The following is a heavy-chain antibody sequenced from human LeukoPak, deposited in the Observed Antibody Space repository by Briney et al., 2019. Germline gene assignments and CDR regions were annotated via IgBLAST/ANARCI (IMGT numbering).Heavy chain of an antibody. V-gene: IGHV1-3*01. CDR1: GYTFTSYA. Sequence: ASVKVSCKASGYTFTSYAMHWVRQAPGQRLEWMGWINAGNGNTKYSQKFQGRVTITRDTSASTAYMELSSLRSEDTAVYYCAREGHGDYVVDYWGQGTLVTVSS. D-gene: IGHD4-17*01. CDR2: INAGNGNT. CDR3: AREGHGDYVVDY. J-gene: IGHJ4*02.